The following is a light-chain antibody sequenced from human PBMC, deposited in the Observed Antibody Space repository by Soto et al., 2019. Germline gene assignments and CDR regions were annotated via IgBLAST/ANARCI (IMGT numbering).Light chain of an antibody. Sequence: DIQMTQSPSTLSASVGDRVTFTCRASQNINNWLAWYQQKPGQAPKLLVYKASSLESGVPSSFSGTGSGTEITRTMSSVQPDDFATYFCQQYSSSPITFGQGTRLEIK. V-gene: IGKV1-5*03. J-gene: IGKJ5*01. CDR1: QNINNW. CDR2: KAS. CDR3: QQYSSSPIT.